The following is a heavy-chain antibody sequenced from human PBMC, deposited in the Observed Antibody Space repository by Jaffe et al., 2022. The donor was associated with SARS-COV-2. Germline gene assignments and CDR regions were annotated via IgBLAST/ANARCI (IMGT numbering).Heavy chain of an antibody. CDR3: AKRYCSGTSCLRGPVFDY. D-gene: IGHD2-2*01. CDR2: ITDSGGST. J-gene: IGHJ4*02. V-gene: IGHV3-23*04. Sequence: EVQLVESGGGLVQPGGSLRLSCAASGFTFSSYAMRWVRQAPGKGLESVSAITDSGGSTYYADSVKGRFTISRDNSKNTLYLQMNSLRVEDTAVYYCAKRYCSGTSCLRGPVFDYWGQGALVTVSS. CDR1: GFTFSSYA.